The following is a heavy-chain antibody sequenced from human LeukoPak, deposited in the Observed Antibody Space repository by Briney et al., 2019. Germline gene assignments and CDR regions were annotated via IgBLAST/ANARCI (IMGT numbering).Heavy chain of an antibody. D-gene: IGHD6-6*01. CDR1: GYFISSGYF. CDR2: FGTFYHSGNT. J-gene: IGHJ4*02. CDR3: AQSSSSSHFDY. Sequence: PSETLSLTCTVSGYFISSGYFWGWIRQSPGKGLEGIGTFGTFYHSGNTSYSPSLKSRVTISVDTSRTQFSLRLTSVTAADTAVYFCAQSSSSSHFDYWGQGTLVTVSS. V-gene: IGHV4-38-2*02.